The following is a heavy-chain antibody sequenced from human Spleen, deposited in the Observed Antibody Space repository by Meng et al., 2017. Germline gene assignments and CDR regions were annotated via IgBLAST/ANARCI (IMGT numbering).Heavy chain of an antibody. V-gene: IGHV2-5*02. CDR3: ARTVDFCGGDCCSP. CDR2: IYWDDDK. Sequence: QTTLKEFWPTLVKPTPTLTLTCTVSGFSLSTSGVGVGWIRQPPGKALEWLALIYWDDDKRYSPSLKSRLTITKDTSKNQVVLTMTNMDPVDTATYYCARTVDFCGGDCCSPWGQGTLVTVSS. J-gene: IGHJ5*02. CDR1: GFSLSTSGVG. D-gene: IGHD2-21*02.